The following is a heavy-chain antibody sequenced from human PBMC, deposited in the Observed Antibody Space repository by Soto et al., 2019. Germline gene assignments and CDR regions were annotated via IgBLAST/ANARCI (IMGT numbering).Heavy chain of an antibody. Sequence: GGSLRLSCAASGFTFSSYAMHWVRQAPGKGLEWVAVISYDGSNKYYADSVKGRFTISRDNSKNTLYLQMNGLRAEDTAVYYCAKGFFNWNYARDYYYYGMDVWGQGTTVTVSS. CDR3: AKGFFNWNYARDYYYYGMDV. CDR2: ISYDGSNK. J-gene: IGHJ6*02. D-gene: IGHD1-7*01. CDR1: GFTFSSYA. V-gene: IGHV3-30-3*01.